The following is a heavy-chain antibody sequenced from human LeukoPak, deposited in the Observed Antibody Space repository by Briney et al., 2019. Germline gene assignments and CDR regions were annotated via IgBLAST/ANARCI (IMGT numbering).Heavy chain of an antibody. J-gene: IGHJ4*02. Sequence: GGSLRLSCAASGFSFSSHGIHWVRQAPGKGLEWVAVVSYDENIKHYAESLKGRFTISRDTSKNSLYLQMNSLRAEDTAVYYCARAVRMYYDILTGYPDYWGQGTLVTVSS. CDR3: ARAVRMYYDILTGYPDY. CDR1: GFSFSSHG. CDR2: VSYDENIK. D-gene: IGHD3-9*01. V-gene: IGHV3-30*03.